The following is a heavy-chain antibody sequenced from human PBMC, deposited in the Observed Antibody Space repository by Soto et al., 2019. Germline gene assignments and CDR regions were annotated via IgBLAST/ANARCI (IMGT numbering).Heavy chain of an antibody. D-gene: IGHD2-2*01. V-gene: IGHV4-31*03. CDR1: GGSISSGGYY. CDR3: ARSYCSSTSCAPRYYYYMDV. CDR2: IYYSGST. Sequence: SETLSLTCTVSGGSISSGGYYWSWIRQHPGKGLEWIGYIYYSGSTYYNPSLKSRVTISVDTSKNQFSLKLSSVTAADTAVYYCARSYCSSTSCAPRYYYYMDVWGKGTTVTVSS. J-gene: IGHJ6*03.